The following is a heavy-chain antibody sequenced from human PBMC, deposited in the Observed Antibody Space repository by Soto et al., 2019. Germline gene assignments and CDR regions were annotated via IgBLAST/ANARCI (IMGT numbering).Heavy chain of an antibody. J-gene: IGHJ4*02. V-gene: IGHV4-34*01. CDR2: INHSGST. CDR1: GGSFSGYY. CDR3: ARGLSGYYYDSSGYPFDY. Sequence: SETLSLTCAVYGGSFSGYYWSWMRQPPGKGLEWIGEINHSGSTNYNPSLKSRVTISVDTSKNQFSLKLSSVTAADTAVYYCARGLSGYYYDSSGYPFDYWGQGTLVTVSS. D-gene: IGHD3-22*01.